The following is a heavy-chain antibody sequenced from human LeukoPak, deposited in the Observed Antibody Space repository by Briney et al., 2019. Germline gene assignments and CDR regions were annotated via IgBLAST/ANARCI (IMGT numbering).Heavy chain of an antibody. Sequence: GGSLRLSCAVSGCTFSSYSMNWVRQAPGKGLEWVSSISSSSSYIYYADSVKGRFTISRDNAKNSLYLQMNSLRAEDTAVYYCARDRIAAAGTNVYWGQGTLVTVSS. CDR3: ARDRIAAAGTNVY. J-gene: IGHJ4*02. CDR1: GCTFSSYS. V-gene: IGHV3-21*01. D-gene: IGHD6-13*01. CDR2: ISSSSSYI.